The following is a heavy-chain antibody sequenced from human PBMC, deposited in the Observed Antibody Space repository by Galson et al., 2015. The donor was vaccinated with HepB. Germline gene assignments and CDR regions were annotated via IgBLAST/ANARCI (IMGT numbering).Heavy chain of an antibody. CDR2: ISSSSSYI. Sequence: SLRLSCAASGFTFSSYSMNWVRQAPGKGLEWVSSISSSSSYIYYADSVKGRFTISRDNAKNSLYLQMNSLRAEDTAVYYCARDPGGRATAYYYGMDVWGQGTTVTVSS. D-gene: IGHD5-12*01. V-gene: IGHV3-21*01. J-gene: IGHJ6*02. CDR1: GFTFSSYS. CDR3: ARDPGGRATAYYYGMDV.